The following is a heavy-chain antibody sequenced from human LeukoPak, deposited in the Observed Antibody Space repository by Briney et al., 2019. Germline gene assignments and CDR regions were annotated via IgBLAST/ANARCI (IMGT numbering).Heavy chain of an antibody. CDR1: GDSVSRNNVA. CDR3: AREAVGYSYGYPPFYFDY. V-gene: IGHV6-1*01. D-gene: IGHD5-18*01. Sequence: PSQTLSLTCAISGDSVSRNNVAWNWIRQSPSRGLEWLGRTYYRSKWYNDYAVSVKSRITINPDTSKNQFSLQLSSVTPEDTAVYYCAREAVGYSYGYPPFYFDYWGQGTLVTVSS. CDR2: TYYRSKWYN. J-gene: IGHJ4*02.